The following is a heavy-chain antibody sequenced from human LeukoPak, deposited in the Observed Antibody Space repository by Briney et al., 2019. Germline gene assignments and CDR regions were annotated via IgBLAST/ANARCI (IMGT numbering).Heavy chain of an antibody. V-gene: IGHV1-18*01. D-gene: IGHD5-12*01. J-gene: IGHJ4*02. CDR1: GYTFSSYG. CDR2: ISAYNGNT. Sequence: ASVKVSCKASGYTFSSYGISWVRQAPGQGLEWMGWISAYNGNTNYAQKLQGRVTMTIDTSTSTAYMELRSLRSDDTAVYYCARAISGYDFDYWGQGTLVTVSS. CDR3: ARAISGYDFDY.